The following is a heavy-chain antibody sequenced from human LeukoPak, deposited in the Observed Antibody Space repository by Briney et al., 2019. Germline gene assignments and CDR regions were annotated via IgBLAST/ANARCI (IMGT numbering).Heavy chain of an antibody. CDR2: INHSGRT. V-gene: IGHV4-34*01. CDR3: VGWLGENWFDP. D-gene: IGHD3-10*01. J-gene: IGHJ5*02. Sequence: SETLSLTCAVCGASFSTYYWSWLRQPPGKGLEWIGEINHSGRTHYNPSLKSRVTISVDTSKNDFSLSLRLSSVTAADTAVYYCVGWLGENWFDPWGQGTLVTVSS. CDR1: GASFSTYY.